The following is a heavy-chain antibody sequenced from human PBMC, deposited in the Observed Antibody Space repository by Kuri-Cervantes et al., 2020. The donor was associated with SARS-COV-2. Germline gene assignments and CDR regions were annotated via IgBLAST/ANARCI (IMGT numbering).Heavy chain of an antibody. J-gene: IGHJ6*03. V-gene: IGHV4-61*09. CDR2: IYTSGST. D-gene: IGHD6-25*01. CDR1: GGSISRGSYY. Sequence: LRLTCTVSGGSISRGSYYWSWIRQPAGKGLEWIGYIYTSGSTNYNPSLKSRVTISVDTSKNQFPLKLSSVTAADTAVYYCARRAAYYYYMDVWGKGTTVIVSS. CDR3: ARRAAYYYYMDV.